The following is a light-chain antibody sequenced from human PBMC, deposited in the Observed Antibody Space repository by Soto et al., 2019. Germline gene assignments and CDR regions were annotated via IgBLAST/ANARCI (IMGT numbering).Light chain of an antibody. CDR1: SSDVGGYNL. Sequence: QSALTQPASVSGSPGQSITISCTGTSSDVGGYNLVSWYQQHPAKAPKLMIYEVNNRPSGVSNRFSGSKSGNTASLIISGLQAEDEADYYCSSFTSSRTYVFGAGTKLTVL. V-gene: IGLV2-14*01. CDR2: EVN. CDR3: SSFTSSRTYV. J-gene: IGLJ1*01.